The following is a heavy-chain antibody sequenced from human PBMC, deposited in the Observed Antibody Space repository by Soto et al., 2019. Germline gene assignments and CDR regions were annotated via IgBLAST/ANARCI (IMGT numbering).Heavy chain of an antibody. V-gene: IGHV3-23*01. CDR3: ARDPLFFGRDAFDF. CDR2: ISGFSDGSAST. D-gene: IGHD3-10*01. CDR1: GFTFNSYA. J-gene: IGHJ3*01. Sequence: EVQLLESGGGLVQPGGSLRLSCAASGFTFNSYAMHWVRQAPGKGLEWVSGISGFSDGSASTYFADSVKGRFIISRENSNNTLYRQMNNLRADDTAQHYCARDPLFFGRDAFDFWGHGTLVTASS.